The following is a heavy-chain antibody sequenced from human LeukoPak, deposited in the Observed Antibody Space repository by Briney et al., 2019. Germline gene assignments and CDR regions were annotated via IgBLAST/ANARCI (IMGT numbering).Heavy chain of an antibody. CDR3: ARNALTTDYGGNSGTAFDI. CDR1: GGSFSAYN. CDR2: INHSGST. V-gene: IGHV4-34*01. D-gene: IGHD4-23*01. J-gene: IGHJ3*02. Sequence: SETLPFTCAVYGGSFSAYNWSWIRQSPGKGLDWIGEINHSGSTNYNPSLKSRVTISVDTSKNQFSLKLSSVTAADTAVYYCARNALTTDYGGNSGTAFDIWGQGTMVTVSS.